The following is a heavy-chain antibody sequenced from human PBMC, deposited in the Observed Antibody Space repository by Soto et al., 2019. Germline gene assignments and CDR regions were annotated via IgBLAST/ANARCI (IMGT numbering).Heavy chain of an antibody. CDR3: ARLGSGWSLDY. D-gene: IGHD6-19*01. CDR2: IWYDGRNK. J-gene: IGHJ4*02. CDR1: GFTFSSYS. Sequence: GGSLRLSCAASGFTFSSYSMNWVRQAPGKGLEWVAVIWYDGRNKYYADSVKGRFTISRDNSKNILYLQMDSLTAEDTAVYCCARLGSGWSLDYWGQGALVTVSS. V-gene: IGHV3-33*08.